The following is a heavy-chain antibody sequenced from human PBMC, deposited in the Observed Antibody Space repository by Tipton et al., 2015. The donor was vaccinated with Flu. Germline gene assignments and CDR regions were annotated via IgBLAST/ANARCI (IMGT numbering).Heavy chain of an antibody. CDR1: GGSISSSSYY. D-gene: IGHD6-13*01. V-gene: IGHV4-39*01. CDR3: ARPAIAEDYFDY. J-gene: IGHJ4*02. CDR2: IYYSGST. Sequence: TLSLTCTVSGGSISSSSYYWGWIRQPPGKGLEWIGSIYYSGSTYYNPSLKSRVTISVDTSKNQFSLKLSSVTAADTAVYYCARPAIAEDYFDYWGQGTLVTVSS.